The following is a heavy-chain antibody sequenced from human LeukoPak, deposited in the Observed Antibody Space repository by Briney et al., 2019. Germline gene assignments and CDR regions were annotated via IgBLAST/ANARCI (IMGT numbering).Heavy chain of an antibody. D-gene: IGHD3-10*01. CDR3: ARGGSGDHQEQLGPPGYYHYMDV. V-gene: IGHV1-18*01. J-gene: IGHJ6*03. CDR2: ISGHTGTA. Sequence: ASVKVSCKASGYTFTSYDINWVRQATGQGLEWMGWISGHTGTAIYAQNLQGRVTLTADTFTSTVYMEMRSLRSDDTAVYYCARGGSGDHQEQLGPPGYYHYMDVWGTGTTVTVSS. CDR1: GYTFTSYD.